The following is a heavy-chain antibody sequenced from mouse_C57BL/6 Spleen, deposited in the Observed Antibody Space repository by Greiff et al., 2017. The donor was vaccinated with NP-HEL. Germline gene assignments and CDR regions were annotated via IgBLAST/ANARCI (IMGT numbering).Heavy chain of an antibody. CDR3: ARNYYGPMDY. J-gene: IGHJ4*01. Sequence: DVHLVESGGGLVKPGGSLKLSCAASGFTFSDYGMHWVRQAPEKGLEWVAYISSGSSTIYYVDTVKGRFTISRDNAKNTLFLQMTGLRSEDTAMYYCARNYYGPMDYWGQGTSVTVSS. CDR1: GFTFSDYG. D-gene: IGHD1-1*01. V-gene: IGHV5-17*01. CDR2: ISSGSSTI.